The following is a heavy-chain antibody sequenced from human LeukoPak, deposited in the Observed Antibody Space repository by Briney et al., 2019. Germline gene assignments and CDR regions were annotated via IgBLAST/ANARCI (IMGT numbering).Heavy chain of an antibody. V-gene: IGHV3-53*01. CDR1: GFTFSNNY. D-gene: IGHD6-19*01. Sequence: GGSLRLSCVVSGFTFSNNYMSWVRQAPGKGLEWVSAFYSGGNTYYAGSVKGRFIISRDSSKNTLYLQMNNLRPEDTAMYYCAKLPSSGWLDYWGQGTLVTVSS. J-gene: IGHJ4*02. CDR2: FYSGGNT. CDR3: AKLPSSGWLDY.